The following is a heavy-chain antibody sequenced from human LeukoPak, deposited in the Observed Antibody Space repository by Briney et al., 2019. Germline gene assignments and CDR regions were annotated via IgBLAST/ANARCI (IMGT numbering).Heavy chain of an antibody. V-gene: IGHV4-30-2*01. CDR3: ARVLGRHSYGYKAFDI. J-gene: IGHJ3*02. CDR2: IYHSGST. Sequence: SETLPLTCTVSGGSISSGGYYWSWIRQPPGKGLEWIGYIYHSGSTYYNPSLKSRVTISVDRSKNQFSLKLSSVTAADTAVYYCARVLGRHSYGYKAFDIWGQGTMVTVSS. CDR1: GGSISSGGYY. D-gene: IGHD5-18*01.